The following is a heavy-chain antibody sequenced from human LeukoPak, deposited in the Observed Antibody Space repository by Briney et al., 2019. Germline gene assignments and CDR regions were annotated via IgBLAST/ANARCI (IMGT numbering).Heavy chain of an antibody. J-gene: IGHJ3*02. Sequence: PSETLSLTCTVSGGSISGGGYYWSWIRQPPGKGLEWIGYIYDSGSTYYNPSLKSRITISVDTSENRFSLKLSSVTATDTAVYYCARDCSGGSCYGAFDIWGQGTMVTVSS. CDR3: ARDCSGGSCYGAFDI. V-gene: IGHV4-30-4*08. D-gene: IGHD2-15*01. CDR2: IYDSGST. CDR1: GGSISGGGYY.